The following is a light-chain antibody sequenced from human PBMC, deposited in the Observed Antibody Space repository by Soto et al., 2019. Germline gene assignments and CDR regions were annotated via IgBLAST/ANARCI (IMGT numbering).Light chain of an antibody. Sequence: DIVMTQSPDSLAVSLGERATTNCKSSQTVLDSSKNRNHLSWYQQKPGQPPKLLIYWATTRESGVPDRFSGSGSGTDFTLTVSGLQAEDVAIYYCHQYFRSPITFGGGTKVDIK. CDR1: QTVLDSSKNRNH. J-gene: IGKJ4*01. CDR2: WAT. CDR3: HQYFRSPIT. V-gene: IGKV4-1*01.